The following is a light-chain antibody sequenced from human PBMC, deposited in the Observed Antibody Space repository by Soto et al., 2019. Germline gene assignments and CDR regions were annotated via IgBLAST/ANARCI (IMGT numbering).Light chain of an antibody. V-gene: IGKV1-39*01. CDR2: AAS. J-gene: IGKJ4*01. CDR1: QSITNY. Sequence: DIQMTQSPSSLSASVGDRVTITCRASQSITNYLNWYQQKPGKAPNLLIYAASNLQSGVPSRFSGSGSGTDFTLTISSLQPEDFATYYCQQSYSTPPLTFGGGTKVDIK. CDR3: QQSYSTPPLT.